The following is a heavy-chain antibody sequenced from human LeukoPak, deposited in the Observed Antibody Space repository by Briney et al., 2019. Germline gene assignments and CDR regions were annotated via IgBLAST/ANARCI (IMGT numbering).Heavy chain of an antibody. D-gene: IGHD6-13*01. CDR3: ARGNGYSSSPFDY. CDR2: IKQDGSEK. CDR1: GFSFRNFW. Sequence: GGSLRLSCAASGFSFRNFWMIWVRQAPGKGLEWVANIKQDGSEKYYVDSVKGRFTISRDNAKNSLYLQMNSLRAEDTAVYYCARGNGYSSSPFDYWGQGTLVTVSS. V-gene: IGHV3-7*03. J-gene: IGHJ4*02.